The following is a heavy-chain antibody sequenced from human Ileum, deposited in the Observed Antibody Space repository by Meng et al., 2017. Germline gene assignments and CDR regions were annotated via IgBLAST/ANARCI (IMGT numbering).Heavy chain of an antibody. CDR1: SGSISNNY. D-gene: IGHD2-2*01. Sequence: LEEPGPGLVRPSEPLSLTGQVSSGSISNNYWSWICQPAGKGLEWIGRIYASVSTNYNPSLKTRITMSVDTSKSQFSLKLTSITAADTAVYYCVRDGSSSSGGTLWGRGTLVTVSS. CDR2: IYASVST. J-gene: IGHJ2*01. CDR3: VRDGSSSSGGTL. V-gene: IGHV4-4*07.